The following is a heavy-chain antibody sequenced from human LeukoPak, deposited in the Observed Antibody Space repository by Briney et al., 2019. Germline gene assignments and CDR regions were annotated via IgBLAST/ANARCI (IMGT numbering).Heavy chain of an antibody. J-gene: IGHJ4*02. Sequence: GGSLRLSCAASGFTFSSYWLTWVRQAPGKGLEWVANIKQDGSEKNYVDSVKGRFTISRDNAKNSLYLQMNSLRVEDTAVHYCAREESGYSSSWYRDFGYWGQGTLVTVSS. CDR1: GFTFSSYW. D-gene: IGHD6-13*01. V-gene: IGHV3-7*03. CDR2: IKQDGSEK. CDR3: AREESGYSSSWYRDFGY.